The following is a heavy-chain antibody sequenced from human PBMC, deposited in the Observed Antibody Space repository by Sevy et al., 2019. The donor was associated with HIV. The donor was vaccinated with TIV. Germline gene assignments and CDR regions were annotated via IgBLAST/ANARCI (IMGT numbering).Heavy chain of an antibody. D-gene: IGHD3-9*01. Sequence: SETLSLTCTVSGDSISSSPYYWGWIRQSHRKGLEWIGSIYYSGSTYYNPSLKSRVPISVDTSKNQFSLKLNSVTAADTAVYYCARQVGQLRFFDWSPGYFDYWGQGILVTVSS. CDR2: IYYSGST. CDR3: ARQVGQLRFFDWSPGYFDY. V-gene: IGHV4-39*01. J-gene: IGHJ4*02. CDR1: GDSISSSPYY.